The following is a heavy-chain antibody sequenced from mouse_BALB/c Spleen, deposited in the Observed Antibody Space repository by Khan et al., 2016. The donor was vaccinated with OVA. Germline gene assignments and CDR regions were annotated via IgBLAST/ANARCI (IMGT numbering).Heavy chain of an antibody. CDR1: GYVFSNYW. J-gene: IGHJ4*01. V-gene: IGHV1-80*01. CDR3: ARGLISTDVDYVMDY. Sequence: QVQLQQSGAELMRPGSSVKISCKASGYVFSNYWMNWVKQRPGQGLEWIGQIYPGDGDNNYNGKFKGKATLTADKSSSSAYMQLSSLTSEDSAVYFCARGLISTDVDYVMDYWGQGTSVTVSS. CDR2: IYPGDGDN. D-gene: IGHD1-1*01.